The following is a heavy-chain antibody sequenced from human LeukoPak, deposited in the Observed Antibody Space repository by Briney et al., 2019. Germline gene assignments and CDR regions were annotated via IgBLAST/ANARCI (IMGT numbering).Heavy chain of an antibody. CDR3: AKHSNNYYFDC. CDR2: VSNSGDST. J-gene: IGHJ4*02. V-gene: IGHV3-23*01. Sequence: PGGSLRLSCAASGFTFSTYAMSWVRQAPGTGLEWVSTVSNSGDSTYYADSVKGRFTISRDNSKNTLYLQMNSLRAEDTAVYYCAKHSNNYYFDCWGQGTLVTVSS. CDR1: GFTFSTYA. D-gene: IGHD2/OR15-2a*01.